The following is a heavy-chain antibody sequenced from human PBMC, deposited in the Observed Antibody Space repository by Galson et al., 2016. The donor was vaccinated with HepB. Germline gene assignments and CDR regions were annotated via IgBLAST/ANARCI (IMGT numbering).Heavy chain of an antibody. CDR2: VHYSGST. V-gene: IGHV4-39*01. CDR3: ARLGWQPTGPLDY. CDR1: GGSITTGIFY. D-gene: IGHD2-15*01. Sequence: ETLSLTCTVSGGSITTGIFYWGWIRQPPGKGLEWMGSVHYSGSTYYNPSLRSRVTISVDTSKNQFSLNLSSVTAADTAVFYCARLGWQPTGPLDYWGQGTLVTVSS. J-gene: IGHJ4*02.